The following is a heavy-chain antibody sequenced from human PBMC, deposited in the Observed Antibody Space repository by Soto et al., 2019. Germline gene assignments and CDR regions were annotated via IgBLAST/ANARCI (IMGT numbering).Heavy chain of an antibody. Sequence: QVQLVQSGAEVKKPGSSVKVSCRASGGTFGNYAISWVLQAPGQGLEWMGGIIPVLDTTAYAQQFQGRLTITADESTSTAYMDLSSLKSDDTAVDFCARRGGGGAFDIWGHGTMVTVSS. V-gene: IGHV1-69*11. D-gene: IGHD3-16*01. CDR2: IIPVLDTT. J-gene: IGHJ3*02. CDR1: GGTFGNYA. CDR3: ARRGGGGAFDI.